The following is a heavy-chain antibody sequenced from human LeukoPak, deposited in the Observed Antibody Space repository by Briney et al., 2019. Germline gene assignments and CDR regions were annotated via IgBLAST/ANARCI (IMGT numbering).Heavy chain of an antibody. V-gene: IGHV1-8*01. D-gene: IGHD1-14*01. CDR3: ATTLRNNPP. J-gene: IGHJ5*02. CDR2: INPNTGLT. CDR1: GYSFTAYD. Sequence: ASVKVSCKASGYSFTAYDINWVRQATGQGLEWIGYINPNTGLTECAQKFQGRVSLTRDTSITTAYMELNTLTSEDTAVYYCATTLRNNPPWGQGTLITVSS.